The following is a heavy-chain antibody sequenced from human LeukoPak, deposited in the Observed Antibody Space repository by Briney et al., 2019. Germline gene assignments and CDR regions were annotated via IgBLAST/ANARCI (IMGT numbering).Heavy chain of an antibody. CDR2: MNPNSGNT. V-gene: IGHV1-8*02. D-gene: IGHD6-13*01. Sequence: ASVKVSCKASGYTFTSYGISWVRQAPGQGLEWMGWMNPNSGNTGYAQKFQGRVTMTRNTSISTAYMELSSLRSDDTAVYYCARDKGYSSSWYPHFDYWGQGTLVTVSS. CDR3: ARDKGYSSSWYPHFDY. CDR1: GYTFTSYG. J-gene: IGHJ4*02.